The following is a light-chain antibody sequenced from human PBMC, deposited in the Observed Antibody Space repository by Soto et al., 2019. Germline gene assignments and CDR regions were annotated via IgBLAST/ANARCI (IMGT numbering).Light chain of an antibody. CDR3: QQYGSF. J-gene: IGKJ4*01. Sequence: ETVLTQSPGTLSLSPGERATLSCRASQSVSSSYLGWYQQKPGQAPRLLIYGASSRATGIPDRFSGSGSGTDFTLTISRLEPEDFAVYYCQQYGSFFGGGTKVEIK. V-gene: IGKV3-20*01. CDR1: QSVSSSY. CDR2: GAS.